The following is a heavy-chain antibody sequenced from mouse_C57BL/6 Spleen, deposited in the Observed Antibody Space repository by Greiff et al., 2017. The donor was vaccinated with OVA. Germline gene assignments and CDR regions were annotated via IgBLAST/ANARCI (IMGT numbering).Heavy chain of an antibody. CDR1: GYTFTSYW. J-gene: IGHJ2*01. CDR3: ARSGYDYDEGYFDY. D-gene: IGHD2-4*01. CDR2: IHPNSGST. Sequence: QVQLQQSGAELVKPGASVQLSCKASGYTFTSYWMHWVKQRPGQGLEWIGMIHPNSGSTNYNEKFKSKATLTVDKSSSTAYMQLSSLTSEDSAVYYCARSGYDYDEGYFDYWGQGTTLTVSS. V-gene: IGHV1-64*01.